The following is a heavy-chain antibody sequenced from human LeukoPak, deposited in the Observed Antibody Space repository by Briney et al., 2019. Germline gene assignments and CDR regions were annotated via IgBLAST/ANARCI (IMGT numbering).Heavy chain of an antibody. J-gene: IGHJ6*02. CDR2: INPSGGST. CDR1: GYTFTSYY. Sequence: ASVKVSCKASGYTFTSYYMHWVRQAPGQGLEWMGIINPSGGSTSYAQKFQGRVAMTRDTSTSTVYMELSSLRSEDTAVYYCARLQGDLVGDLYYYGMDVWGQGTTVTVSS. D-gene: IGHD1-26*01. CDR3: ARLQGDLVGDLYYYGMDV. V-gene: IGHV1-46*01.